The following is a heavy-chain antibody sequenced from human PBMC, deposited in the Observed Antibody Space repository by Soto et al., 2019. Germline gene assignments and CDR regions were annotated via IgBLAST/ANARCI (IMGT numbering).Heavy chain of an antibody. CDR3: AKIRMVRGVMPEAYYFDY. Sequence: GGSLRLSCAASGFTFSSYAMSWVRQAPGKGLEWVSAISGSGGSTYYADSVKGRFTISRDNSKNTLYLQMNSLRAEDTAVYYCAKIRMVRGVMPEAYYFDYWGQGTLVTVSS. J-gene: IGHJ4*02. CDR1: GFTFSSYA. CDR2: ISGSGGST. D-gene: IGHD3-10*01. V-gene: IGHV3-23*01.